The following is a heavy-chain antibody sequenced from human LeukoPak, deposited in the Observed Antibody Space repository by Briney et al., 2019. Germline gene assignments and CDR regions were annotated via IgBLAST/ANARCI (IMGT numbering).Heavy chain of an antibody. Sequence: ASETLSLTCTVSGGSISSYSWSWIRQPPGKGLEWIGYIYYTGSSNYNPSLKSRVSISLDTSKNHFSLRLSSVTAADTAAYYCARRAYSYGHYYYFDFWGQGTLVTVSS. CDR1: GGSISSYS. CDR2: IYYTGSS. V-gene: IGHV4-59*01. J-gene: IGHJ4*02. D-gene: IGHD5-18*01. CDR3: ARRAYSYGHYYYFDF.